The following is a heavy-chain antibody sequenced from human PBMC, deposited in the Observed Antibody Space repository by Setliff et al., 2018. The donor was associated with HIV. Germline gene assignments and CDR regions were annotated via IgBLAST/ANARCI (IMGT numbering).Heavy chain of an antibody. Sequence: SETLSLTCTVSGGSMSTYYWSWIRQPPGKGLEWIGSIYTSGSTNYNPSLKSRLTISLDTKNQFSLKLSSVTAADTAVYYCARGGSGNSYNGAFDYWGQGTLVTVSS. D-gene: IGHD3-10*01. CDR3: ARGGSGNSYNGAFDY. V-gene: IGHV4-4*08. CDR2: IYTSGST. J-gene: IGHJ4*02. CDR1: GGSMSTYY.